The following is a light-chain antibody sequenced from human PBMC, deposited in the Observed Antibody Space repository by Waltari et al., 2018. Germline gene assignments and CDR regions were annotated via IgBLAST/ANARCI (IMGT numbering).Light chain of an antibody. CDR2: KAS. J-gene: IGKJ5*01. Sequence: DIQMTQSPSTLSASVGDRVTIPCRSSQSINIWLALYPQKPGKAPKLLIDKASNLASGVPSRFSGSGSKTEFTLTINSLQPDDFATYYCQQYYDFPVTFGQGTRLEIE. CDR3: QQYYDFPVT. V-gene: IGKV1-5*03. CDR1: QSINIW.